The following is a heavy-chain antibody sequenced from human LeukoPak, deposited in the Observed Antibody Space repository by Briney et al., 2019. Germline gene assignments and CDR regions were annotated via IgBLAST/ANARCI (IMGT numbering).Heavy chain of an antibody. CDR3: SRLSPDGYNPFDFDY. CDR1: GLSFSGSA. CDR2: IRSKANSFTP. Sequence: GGSLRLSCAASGLSFSGSAMRWARHASGKGLEWVGRIRSKANSFTPTYAASVKGRFTSSRDDSKNTAYLQMNSLKTEDTAVYYCSRLSPDGYNPFDFDYWGQGTLVTVSS. V-gene: IGHV3-73*01. D-gene: IGHD5-24*01. J-gene: IGHJ4*02.